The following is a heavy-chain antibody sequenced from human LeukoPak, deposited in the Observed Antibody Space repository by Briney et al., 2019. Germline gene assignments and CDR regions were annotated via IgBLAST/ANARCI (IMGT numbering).Heavy chain of an antibody. D-gene: IGHD6-19*01. CDR3: AKDLHTSGWLHDFDY. J-gene: IGHJ4*02. CDR1: GFTFSSYW. CDR2: IKPDGSEK. Sequence: GGSLRLSCAASGFTFSSYWMSWVRQAPGKGLERVANIKPDGSEKYYVDSVKGRFTISRDNSKNTLYLQMNSLRAEDTAVYYCAKDLHTSGWLHDFDYWGQGTLVTVSS. V-gene: IGHV3-7*01.